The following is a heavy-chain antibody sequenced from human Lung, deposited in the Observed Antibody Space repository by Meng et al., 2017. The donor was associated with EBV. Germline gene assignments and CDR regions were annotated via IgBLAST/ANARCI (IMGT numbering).Heavy chain of an antibody. CDR2: IYDSGST. CDR1: GGSIRFGDYY. J-gene: IGHJ5*02. V-gene: IGHV4-30-4*08. D-gene: IGHD6-6*01. Sequence: VQLQQWGAGVLKASGTRSLTWAVYGGSIRFGDYYWSWIRQPPGKGLEWIGYIYDSGSTSYNPSLMSRVTISVDTSRNQFSLKLTSVTAADTAVYYCAREYSSSSGLPGPWGQGTLVTVSS. CDR3: AREYSSSSGLPGP.